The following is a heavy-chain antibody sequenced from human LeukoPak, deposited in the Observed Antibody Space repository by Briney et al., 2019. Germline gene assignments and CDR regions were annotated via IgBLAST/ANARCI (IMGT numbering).Heavy chain of an antibody. CDR2: IYYSGST. Sequence: SETLSLTCTVSGRSISSSSYYWGWIRQPPGKGLEWFGSIYYSGSTYYNPSLKSRVTICVDTSKNHFSLKLSSVTAADTAVYYCARHVSDGPKTSGWLYYFDYWGQGTLVTVSS. CDR3: ARHVSDGPKTSGWLYYFDY. D-gene: IGHD6-19*01. V-gene: IGHV4-39*01. J-gene: IGHJ4*02. CDR1: GRSISSSSYY.